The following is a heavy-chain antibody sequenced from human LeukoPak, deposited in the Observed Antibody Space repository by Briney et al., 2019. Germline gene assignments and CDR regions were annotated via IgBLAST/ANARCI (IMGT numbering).Heavy chain of an antibody. Sequence: WVAVISYDGSNKYYADSVKGRFTISRDNSKNTLYLQMNSLRTEDTAVYYCAKSLLNDYGGHWGQGTLVTVSS. CDR3: AKSLLNDYGGH. CDR2: ISYDGSNK. D-gene: IGHD4-23*01. J-gene: IGHJ4*02. V-gene: IGHV3-30*18.